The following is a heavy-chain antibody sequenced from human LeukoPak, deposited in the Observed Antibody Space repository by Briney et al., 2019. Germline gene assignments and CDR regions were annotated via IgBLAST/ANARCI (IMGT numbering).Heavy chain of an antibody. J-gene: IGHJ3*02. V-gene: IGHV4-59*08. CDR3: ARHEPFEQWLAPGAFDI. Sequence: SETLSLTCTVSGGSISSYYWSWIRQPPGKGLEWIGYIYYSGSTNYNPSLKSRVTISVDTSKNQFSLKLSSVTAADTAVYYCARHEPFEQWLAPGAFDIWGQGTMVTVSS. D-gene: IGHD6-19*01. CDR2: IYYSGST. CDR1: GGSISSYY.